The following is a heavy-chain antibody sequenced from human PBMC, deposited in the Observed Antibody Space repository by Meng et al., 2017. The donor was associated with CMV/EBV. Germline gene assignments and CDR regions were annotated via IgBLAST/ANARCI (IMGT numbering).Heavy chain of an antibody. D-gene: IGHD3-10*01. CDR1: GGSFSGYY. V-gene: IGHV4-34*01. CDR2: INHSGST. CDR3: ARESMVRGED. Sequence: QAQLQQWGARLLKASETLSLTCAVYGGSFSGYYWSWIRQPPGKGLEWIGEINHSGSTNYNPSLKSRVTISVDTSKNQFSLKLSSVTAADTAVYYCARESMVRGEDWGQGTLVTVAS. J-gene: IGHJ4*02.